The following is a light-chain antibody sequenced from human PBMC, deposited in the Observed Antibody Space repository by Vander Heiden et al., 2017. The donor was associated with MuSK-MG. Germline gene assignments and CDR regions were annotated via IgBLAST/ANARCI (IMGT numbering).Light chain of an antibody. CDR2: DVN. CDR1: SSDVGGYNC. J-gene: IGLJ2*01. V-gene: IGLV2-14*03. CDR3: SSCTSSSTLVV. Sequence: QSALTQPASVSGSPGQSITISCTGTSSDVGGYNCVSWYQQHPGKAPNLMIYDVNNGPSGVSNRFSGSKSGNTASLTISGLQAEDEADYYCSSCTSSSTLVVFGGGTKLTVL.